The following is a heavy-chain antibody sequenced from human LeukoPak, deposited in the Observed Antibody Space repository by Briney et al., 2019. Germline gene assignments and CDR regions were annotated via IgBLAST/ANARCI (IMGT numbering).Heavy chain of an antibody. J-gene: IGHJ4*02. V-gene: IGHV3-48*01. Sequence: AGGSLRLSCEPSGFSFSTYSMNWVRQAPGKGLEWISYISISSTTIYYADSVKGRFTISRDNSKNTLYLQMNSLRAEDTAVYYCARNWNYLFDNWGQGTLVTVSS. CDR1: GFSFSTYS. CDR3: ARNWNYLFDN. CDR2: ISISSTTI. D-gene: IGHD1-7*01.